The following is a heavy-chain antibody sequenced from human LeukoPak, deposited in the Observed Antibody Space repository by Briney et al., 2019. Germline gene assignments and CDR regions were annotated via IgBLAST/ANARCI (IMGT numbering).Heavy chain of an antibody. V-gene: IGHV3-35*01. CDR1: GFTFSNSD. CDR2: VSWDGSRT. CDR3: VVISFRLKDY. J-gene: IGHJ4*02. Sequence: PGGSLRLSCAASGFTFSNSDMNWVRQAPGKGLEWVSGVSWDGSRTHYADSVKGRFIISRDNSRNTLYLQTNRLRAEDTATMIVVVISFRLKDYWGQGTLVTVSS. D-gene: IGHD3-22*01.